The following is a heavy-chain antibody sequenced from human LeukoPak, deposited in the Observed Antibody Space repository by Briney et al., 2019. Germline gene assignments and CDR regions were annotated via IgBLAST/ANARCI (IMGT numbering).Heavy chain of an antibody. CDR3: ARDVPYYDFWSGYYGGIDY. D-gene: IGHD3-3*01. CDR2: ISSSSSTI. V-gene: IGHV3-48*01. J-gene: IGHJ4*02. Sequence: GGSLRPSCAASGFTFSSYAMNWVRQAPGKGLEWVSYISSSSSTIYYADSVKGRFTISRDNAKNSLYLQMNSLRAEDTAVYYCARDVPYYDFWSGYYGGIDYWGQGTLVTVSS. CDR1: GFTFSSYA.